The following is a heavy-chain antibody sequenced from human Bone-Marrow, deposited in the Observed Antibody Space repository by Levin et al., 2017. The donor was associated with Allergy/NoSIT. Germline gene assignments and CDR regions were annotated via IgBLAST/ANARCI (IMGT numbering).Heavy chain of an antibody. J-gene: IGHJ6*02. D-gene: IGHD1/OR15-1a*01. Sequence: AGGSLRLSCAASGFSFSSFDMNWVRQAPGKGLEWVSCISSRSTYTYYADSVKGRFTISRDNAQQSLYLQMDSLRDEDTAVYYCARPYAPNKYYFGMDVWGQGTTVTVSS. V-gene: IGHV3-21*01. CDR3: ARPYAPNKYYFGMDV. CDR2: ISSRSTYT. CDR1: GFSFSSFD.